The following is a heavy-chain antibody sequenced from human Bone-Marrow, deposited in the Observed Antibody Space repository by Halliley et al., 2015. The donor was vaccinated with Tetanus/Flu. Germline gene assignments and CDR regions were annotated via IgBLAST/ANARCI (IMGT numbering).Heavy chain of an antibody. J-gene: IGHJ4*02. CDR3: ARTGWYSIEY. V-gene: IGHV4-4*01. CDR2: THHSGST. D-gene: IGHD6-19*01. Sequence: GKGLEGIGETHHSGSTNCNPSLTSRVAIAVDNPKTQFSLRLTSVTAADTATYFCARTGWYSIEYWGQGTLVTVSS.